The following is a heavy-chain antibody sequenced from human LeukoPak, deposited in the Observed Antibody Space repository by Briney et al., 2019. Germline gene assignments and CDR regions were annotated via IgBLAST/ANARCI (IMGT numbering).Heavy chain of an antibody. Sequence: PGRSLRLSCAASGFTFDDYAMHWVRQAPGKGLEWVSGISWNSGSIGYADSVKGRFTISRDNAKNSLYLQMNSLRAEDTALYYCAKVLSRYFDWLLQPFDYWGQGTLVTVSS. D-gene: IGHD3-9*01. V-gene: IGHV3-9*01. CDR2: ISWNSGSI. CDR3: AKVLSRYFDWLLQPFDY. CDR1: GFTFDDYA. J-gene: IGHJ4*02.